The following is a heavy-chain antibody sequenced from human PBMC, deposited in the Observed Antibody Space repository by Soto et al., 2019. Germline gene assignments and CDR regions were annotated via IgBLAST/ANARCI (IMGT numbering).Heavy chain of an antibody. CDR2: INAGNGNT. Sequence: ASVKVSCKASGYTFSTYAMHWVRQAPGQRLEWMGWINAGNGNTKYSQKFQGRVTITRDTSASTAYMELSSLRSEDTAVYYCARDSSGYYDFDYWGQGTLVTVSS. CDR3: ARDSSGYYDFDY. V-gene: IGHV1-3*01. CDR1: GYTFSTYA. J-gene: IGHJ4*02. D-gene: IGHD3-22*01.